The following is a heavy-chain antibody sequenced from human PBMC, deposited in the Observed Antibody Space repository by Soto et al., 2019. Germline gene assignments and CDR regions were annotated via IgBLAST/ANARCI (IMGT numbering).Heavy chain of an antibody. J-gene: IGHJ6*02. Sequence: QVQLVQSGAEVKKPGSSVKVSCKASGGTFSSYAISWVRQAPGQGLEWMGGIIPIFGTANYAQKFQGRVTITADESTSPAYMELSSLRSEDTAVYYGGSRWGYGSNGNYCYHGMDVWGQGATVTVSS. V-gene: IGHV1-69*12. CDR3: GSRWGYGSNGNYCYHGMDV. CDR2: IIPIFGTA. D-gene: IGHD3-10*01. CDR1: GGTFSSYA.